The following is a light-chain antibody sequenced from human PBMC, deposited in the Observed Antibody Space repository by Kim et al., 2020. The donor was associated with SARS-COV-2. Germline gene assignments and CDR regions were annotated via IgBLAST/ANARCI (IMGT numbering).Light chain of an antibody. CDR2: DVS. V-gene: IGLV2-11*01. J-gene: IGLJ3*02. Sequence: QSALTQPRSVSGSPGQSVTISCTGTSSDVGGYNYVSWYQQHPGKAPKLMIYDVSKRPSGVPDRFSGSKSGNTASLTISGLQAEDEADYYCCSYAGNFWVFGGGTQLTVL. CDR1: SSDVGGYNY. CDR3: CSYAGNFWV.